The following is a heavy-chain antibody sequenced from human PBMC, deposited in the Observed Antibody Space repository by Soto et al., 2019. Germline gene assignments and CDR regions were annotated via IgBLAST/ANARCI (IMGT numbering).Heavy chain of an antibody. D-gene: IGHD5-18*01. CDR1: GGSISSYY. Sequence: NPSETLSLTCTVSGGSISSYYWSWIRQPPGKGLEWIGYIYYSGSTNYNPSLKSRVTISVDTSKNQFSLKLSSVTAADTAVYYCARHRYSYGVYYFDYWGQGTLVTVSS. J-gene: IGHJ4*02. CDR3: ARHRYSYGVYYFDY. V-gene: IGHV4-59*08. CDR2: IYYSGST.